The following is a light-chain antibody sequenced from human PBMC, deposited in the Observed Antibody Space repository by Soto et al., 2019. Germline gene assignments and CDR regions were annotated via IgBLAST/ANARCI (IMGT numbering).Light chain of an antibody. CDR1: QSVSSN. CDR2: GAS. Sequence: EIVMTQSPATLSVSPGERATLSCRASQSVSSNLAWYQQKPGQAPRLLIYGASTRATGIPARFSGSGSGTEFTLTISSLQSDDFATYYCQQRSNFITFGQGTRLEIK. J-gene: IGKJ5*01. V-gene: IGKV3-15*01. CDR3: QQRSNFIT.